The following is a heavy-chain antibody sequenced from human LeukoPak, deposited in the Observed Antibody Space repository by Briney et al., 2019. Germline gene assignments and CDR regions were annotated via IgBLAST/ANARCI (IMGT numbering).Heavy chain of an antibody. D-gene: IGHD6-13*01. Sequence: SETLSLTCTISGGSISSYYWSWIRQPPGKGLEWIGYIYYSGSTNYNPSLKSRVTISVDTSKNQFSLKLSSVTAADTAVYYCARTTEAHSWRTRYYDYYMDVWGKGTTVTVSS. CDR2: IYYSGST. V-gene: IGHV4-59*01. CDR3: ARTTEAHSWRTRYYDYYMDV. CDR1: GGSISSYY. J-gene: IGHJ6*03.